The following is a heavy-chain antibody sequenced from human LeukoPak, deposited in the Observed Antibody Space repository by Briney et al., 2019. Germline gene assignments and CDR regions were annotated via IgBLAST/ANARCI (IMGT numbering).Heavy chain of an antibody. V-gene: IGHV1-18*01. Sequence: ASVKVSCKASGYTFTSYGISWVRQAPGQGLEWMGWISASNGNTNYAQKLQGRVTMTTDTSTSTAYMELRSLRSDDTAVYYCARDVGYCSGGSCYPQTLDYWGQGTLVTVSS. D-gene: IGHD2-15*01. CDR3: ARDVGYCSGGSCYPQTLDY. CDR2: ISASNGNT. CDR1: GYTFTSYG. J-gene: IGHJ4*02.